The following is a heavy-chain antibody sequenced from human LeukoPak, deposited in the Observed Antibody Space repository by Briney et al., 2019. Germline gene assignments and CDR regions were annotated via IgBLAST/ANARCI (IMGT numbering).Heavy chain of an antibody. J-gene: IGHJ4*02. Sequence: GGSLRLSCAASGFTFSSYSMNWVRQAPGKGLEWVSYISSSSSTIYYADSVKGRFTISRDNAKNSLYLQMNSLRAEDTAVYYCARDLRSGSYYFDYWGQGTLVTVSS. V-gene: IGHV3-48*04. D-gene: IGHD1-26*01. CDR1: GFTFSSYS. CDR3: ARDLRSGSYYFDY. CDR2: ISSSSSTI.